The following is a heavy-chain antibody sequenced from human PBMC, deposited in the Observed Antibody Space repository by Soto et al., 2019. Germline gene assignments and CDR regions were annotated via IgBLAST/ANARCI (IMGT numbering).Heavy chain of an antibody. J-gene: IGHJ6*03. D-gene: IGHD3-3*01. CDR2: ISDGGGTT. CDR3: AKDSRSLTRITIFGVDYMDV. V-gene: IGHV3-23*01. Sequence: GGCLGLSCAACGVSFSNYAMSVVGKAPGKGLEGVSSISDGGGTTYSADSVKGRFTISRDNSKNTLSLQMNSLRAEDTAVYYCAKDSRSLTRITIFGVDYMDVWGKGTTVTVSS. CDR1: GVSFSNYA.